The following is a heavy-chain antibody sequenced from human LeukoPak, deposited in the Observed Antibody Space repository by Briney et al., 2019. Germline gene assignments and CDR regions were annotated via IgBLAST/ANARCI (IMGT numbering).Heavy chain of an antibody. Sequence: SVKVSCKASGGTFSSYAISWVRQAPGQGLEWMGGIIPIFGTANYAQKFQGRVTITTDESTSTAYMELSSLRSEDTVVYYCARNKYCSSTSCYPHLNWFDPWGQGTLVTVSS. CDR1: GGTFSSYA. J-gene: IGHJ5*02. CDR2: IIPIFGTA. CDR3: ARNKYCSSTSCYPHLNWFDP. V-gene: IGHV1-69*05. D-gene: IGHD2-2*01.